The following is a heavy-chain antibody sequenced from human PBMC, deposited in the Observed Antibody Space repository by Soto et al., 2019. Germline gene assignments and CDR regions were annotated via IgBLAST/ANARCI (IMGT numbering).Heavy chain of an antibody. CDR1: GASISGSNYY. Sequence: PSETLSLTCAVSGASISGSNYYRAWLRQSPGKGPEWIGSVFYTGFTSYNPSLESRVSVSVDTSKSQFSLKLSAVTAADMAVYYCATSQKGYNWNYFDHWGQGALVTYSS. CDR3: ATSQKGYNWNYFDH. CDR2: VFYTGFT. D-gene: IGHD1-20*01. J-gene: IGHJ4*02. V-gene: IGHV4-39*01.